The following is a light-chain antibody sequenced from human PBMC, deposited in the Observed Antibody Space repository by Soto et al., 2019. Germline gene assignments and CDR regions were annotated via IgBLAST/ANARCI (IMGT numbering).Light chain of an antibody. CDR3: QVWNSNSDWV. CDR2: DDT. Sequence: SYELTQPPSVSVAPGQTATVTCGGDNIGSRSVHWYKQRPGQAPVLVVYDDTNRPSGIPERFSGSNSGNTATLTISRVEDRDEADYYCQVWNSNSDWVFGGGTKLTVL. CDR1: NIGSRS. V-gene: IGLV3-21*02. J-gene: IGLJ3*02.